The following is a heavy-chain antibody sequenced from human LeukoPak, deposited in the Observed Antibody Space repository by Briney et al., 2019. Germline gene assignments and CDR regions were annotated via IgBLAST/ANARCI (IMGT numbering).Heavy chain of an antibody. CDR2: SRNKANSYTT. V-gene: IGHV3-72*01. Sequence: GGSLRLSCAASGCIFSDHYIDWVRQAPGKGLEWVGRSRNKANSYTTEYAASVKGRFTISRDDSKNSLYLQMNSLKTEDTAVYYCARDEQRSDISRPAKNFDYWGQGTLVTVSS. J-gene: IGHJ4*02. CDR1: GCIFSDHY. D-gene: IGHD6-25*01. CDR3: ARDEQRSDISRPAKNFDY.